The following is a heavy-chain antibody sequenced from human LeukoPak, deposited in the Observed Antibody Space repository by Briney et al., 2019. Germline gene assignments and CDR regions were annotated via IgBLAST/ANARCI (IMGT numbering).Heavy chain of an antibody. V-gene: IGHV3-74*03. CDR3: VRGGFNGN. J-gene: IGHJ4*02. CDR1: GFTFSSDR. D-gene: IGHD2-8*01. CDR2: IEADGTGA. Sequence: GGSLGLSCIASGFTFSSDRMHWVRQVPGRGLVWVSRIEADGTGALYADAVEGRFTTSRDNAKNMLYLQMNSLRGDDTAVYYCVRGGFNGNWGQGTLVTVSS.